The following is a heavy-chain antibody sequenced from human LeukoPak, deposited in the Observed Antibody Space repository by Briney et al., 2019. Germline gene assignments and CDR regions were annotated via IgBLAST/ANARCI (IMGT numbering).Heavy chain of an antibody. V-gene: IGHV3-30*03. D-gene: IGHD1-26*01. J-gene: IGHJ4*02. CDR1: GFTFSSYG. CDR2: ISYDGSNK. CDR3: ARALIVGATGEYYLDY. Sequence: PGGSLRLSCAASGFTFSSYGMHWVRQAPGKGLEWVAVISYDGSNKYYADSVKGRFTISRDNAKNSLYLQMNSLRAEDTAVYYCARALIVGATGEYYLDYWGQGTLVTVSS.